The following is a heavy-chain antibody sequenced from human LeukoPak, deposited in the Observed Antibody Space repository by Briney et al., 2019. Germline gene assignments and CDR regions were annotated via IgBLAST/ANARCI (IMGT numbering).Heavy chain of an antibody. J-gene: IGHJ4*02. CDR2: IYHSGST. D-gene: IGHD3-10*01. CDR3: ARDSGSYNSYFDY. V-gene: IGHV4-38-2*02. Sequence: NPSETLSLTCTVSGYSISSGYYWGWIRQPPGKGLEWIGSIYHSGSTYYNPSLKSRVTISVDTSKNQFSLKLSSVTAADTAVYYCARDSGSYNSYFDYWGQGTLVTVSS. CDR1: GYSISSGYY.